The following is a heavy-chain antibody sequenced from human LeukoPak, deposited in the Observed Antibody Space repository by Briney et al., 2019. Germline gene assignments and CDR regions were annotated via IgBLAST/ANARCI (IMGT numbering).Heavy chain of an antibody. J-gene: IGHJ4*02. V-gene: IGHV1-3*01. CDR1: GFTFTDYG. Sequence: ASVKVSCKASGFTFTDYGIQWVRQAPGQGLEWMGWINAGNGNTKYLEKLQGRVTISRDTTANTAYMELSSLSSEDTAVYYCAREHDSWSYFCFGYWGPGNLV. CDR2: INAGNGNT. D-gene: IGHD3-3*01. CDR3: AREHDSWSYFCFGY.